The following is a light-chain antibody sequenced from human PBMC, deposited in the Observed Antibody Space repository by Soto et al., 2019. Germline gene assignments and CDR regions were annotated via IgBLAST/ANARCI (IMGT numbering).Light chain of an antibody. CDR2: GVS. V-gene: IGKV3-20*01. Sequence: EIVLTQSPGTLSVSPGERATLSCRASQNVNSDLAWFQQKPGQAPRLLIYGVSTGATGIPDRFSGSGSGTDFTLTISRLEPEDFAVYFCQVYGSSSKTFGQGTKV. CDR1: QNVNSD. CDR3: QVYGSSSKT. J-gene: IGKJ1*01.